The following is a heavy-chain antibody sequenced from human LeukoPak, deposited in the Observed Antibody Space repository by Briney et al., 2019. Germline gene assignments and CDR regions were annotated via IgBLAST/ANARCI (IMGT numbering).Heavy chain of an antibody. J-gene: IGHJ6*03. D-gene: IGHD2-2*01. CDR1: GYSFTNYW. CDR2: IYPGDSDT. V-gene: IGHV5-51*01. Sequence: GESLKISCKGSGYSFTNYWIGWVRQMPGKGLEWMGIIYPGDSDTRYSPSLQGQVTISADKSISTAYLQWSSLKASDTAMYYCARARYCSSTSCPSPYYYYYMDVWGKGTTATVSS. CDR3: ARARYCSSTSCPSPYYYYYMDV.